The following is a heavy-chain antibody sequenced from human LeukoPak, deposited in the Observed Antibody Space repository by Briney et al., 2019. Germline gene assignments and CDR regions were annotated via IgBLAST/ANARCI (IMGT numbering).Heavy chain of an antibody. CDR1: GGSISSYY. Sequence: PSETLSLTCTVSGGSISSYYWSWIRQPPGKGLEWIGYIYYSGSTNYNPSLKSRVTISVDTSKNQFSLKLSSVTAADTAVYYCARVDILTGYYFFDNWGQGTLVTVSS. J-gene: IGHJ4*02. CDR2: IYYSGST. V-gene: IGHV4-59*01. CDR3: ARVDILTGYYFFDN. D-gene: IGHD3-9*01.